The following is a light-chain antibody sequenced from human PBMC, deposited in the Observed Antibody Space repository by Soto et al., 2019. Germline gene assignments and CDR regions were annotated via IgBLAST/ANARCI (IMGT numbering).Light chain of an antibody. J-gene: IGLJ7*01. CDR3: LLSYSGPSI. CDR1: TGTVTSGHY. CDR2: DIS. Sequence: QAVVTQEPSLTVSPGGTVTLTCGSSTGTVTSGHYPYWFQLKPDQAPRTLLYDISNKHSWTPARFSGSLLGGKAALTLSGAQPEDEADYYCLLSYSGPSIFGGGTQLTVL. V-gene: IGLV7-46*01.